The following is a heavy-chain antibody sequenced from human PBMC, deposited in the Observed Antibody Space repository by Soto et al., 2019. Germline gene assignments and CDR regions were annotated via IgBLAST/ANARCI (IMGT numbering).Heavy chain of an antibody. V-gene: IGHV1-18*01. J-gene: IGHJ4*02. D-gene: IGHD3-22*01. CDR2: ISTYNGNT. Sequence: QVQLVQSGAEVKKPGASVKVSCKASGYTFITYGVSWVRQAPGQGLDSLGWISTYNGNTRYAERLQGRVTMTTDTTTNTAYMELRNLRCDDTAVYYCARGPTDYYDNSANYFLDYWGQGTLVTVSS. CDR1: GYTFITYG. CDR3: ARGPTDYYDNSANYFLDY.